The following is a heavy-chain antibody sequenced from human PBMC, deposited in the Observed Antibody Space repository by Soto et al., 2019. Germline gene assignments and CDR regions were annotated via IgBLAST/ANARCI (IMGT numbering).Heavy chain of an antibody. J-gene: IGHJ4*02. CDR2: ISSSSSTI. CDR1: GFTFSSYS. Sequence: EVQLVESGGGLVQPGGSLRLSCAASGFTFSSYSMNWVRQAPGKGLEWVSYISSSSSTIYYADSVKGRFTISRDNAKNSRSRQMNSLRAEDTAVCYCARDSGYSYGPLDYWGQGTLVTVSS. V-gene: IGHV3-48*01. CDR3: ARDSGYSYGPLDY. D-gene: IGHD5-18*01.